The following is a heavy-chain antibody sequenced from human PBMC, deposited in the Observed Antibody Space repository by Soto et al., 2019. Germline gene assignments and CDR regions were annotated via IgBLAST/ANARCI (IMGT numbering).Heavy chain of an antibody. CDR1: GFTFSSYA. Sequence: GGSLRLSCAASGFTFSSYAMHWVRQAPGKGLEWVAVISYDGSNKYYADSVKGRFTISRDNSKNTLYLQMNSLRAEDTAVYYCARGRPDRKFDYWGQGTLVTVSS. V-gene: IGHV3-30-3*01. CDR2: ISYDGSNK. CDR3: ARGRPDRKFDY. J-gene: IGHJ4*02.